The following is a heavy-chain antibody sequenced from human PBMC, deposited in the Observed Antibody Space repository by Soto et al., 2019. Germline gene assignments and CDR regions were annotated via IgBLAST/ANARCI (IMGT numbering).Heavy chain of an antibody. D-gene: IGHD6-13*01. J-gene: IGHJ3*02. Sequence: ASVKVSCKASGGTFSSYTISWVRQAPGQGLEWMGRIIPILGIANYAQKFQGRVTITADKSTSTAYMELSSLRSEDTAVYYCAREAADTIAAAGNDAFDIWGQGTMVTVSS. CDR2: IIPILGIA. CDR3: AREAADTIAAAGNDAFDI. V-gene: IGHV1-69*04. CDR1: GGTFSSYT.